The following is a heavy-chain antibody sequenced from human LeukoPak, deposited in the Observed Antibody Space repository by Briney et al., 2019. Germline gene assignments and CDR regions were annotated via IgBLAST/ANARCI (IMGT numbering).Heavy chain of an antibody. Sequence: PGGSLRLSCAASGFTFSSYSMNWVRQAPGKGLEWVAVISYDGSNKYYADSVKGRFTISRDNSKNTLYLQMNSLRAEDTAVYYCAKTGPIVVVTATLDYWGQGTLVTVSS. V-gene: IGHV3-30*18. CDR2: ISYDGSNK. J-gene: IGHJ4*02. CDR3: AKTGPIVVVTATLDY. D-gene: IGHD2-21*02. CDR1: GFTFSSYS.